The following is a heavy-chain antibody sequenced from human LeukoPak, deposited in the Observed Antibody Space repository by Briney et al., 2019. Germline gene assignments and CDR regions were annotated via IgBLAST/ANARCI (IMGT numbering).Heavy chain of an antibody. CDR3: ARGVYLGVRSWFDP. Sequence: GRSLRLSCVASGFTFSSYNINWVRQAPGKGLEWVSYISSSSSTIYYADSVKGRFTISRDNAKNSLYLQMNSLRDEDTAVYYCARGVYLGVRSWFDPWGQGTLVTVSS. CDR1: GFTFSSYN. CDR2: ISSSSSTI. D-gene: IGHD2-8*01. J-gene: IGHJ5*02. V-gene: IGHV3-48*02.